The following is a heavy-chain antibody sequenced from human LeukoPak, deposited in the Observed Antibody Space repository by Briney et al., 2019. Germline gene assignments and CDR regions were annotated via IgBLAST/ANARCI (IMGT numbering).Heavy chain of an antibody. CDR3: ARDHGTYYYDSSGYYGRRGFDY. V-gene: IGHV4-4*07. D-gene: IGHD3-22*01. CDR1: GGSISSYY. CDR2: IYISGSA. J-gene: IGHJ4*02. Sequence: SETLSLTPTVPGGSISSYYTSCIRQPAGKGLEWIGRIYISGSANSNPSLKSRVTMSVDTSKTQFSLKLSSVTAADTAAYYCARDHGTYYYDSSGYYGRRGFDYWGQGTLVTVSS.